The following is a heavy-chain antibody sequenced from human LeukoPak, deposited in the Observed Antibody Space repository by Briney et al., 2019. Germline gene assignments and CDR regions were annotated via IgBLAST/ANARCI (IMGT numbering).Heavy chain of an antibody. Sequence: GGSLRLSCAASGFTLSNYGIHWVRQAPGKGLEWVALIWYDGTKQYYADSVKGRFTISRDNSRNTLYLEMNSLRAEDTAMYYCARDKEGPFSGTYGILDYWGQGTLVTVSS. CDR2: IWYDGTKQ. D-gene: IGHD3-10*01. CDR3: ARDKEGPFSGTYGILDY. CDR1: GFTLSNYG. V-gene: IGHV3-33*01. J-gene: IGHJ4*02.